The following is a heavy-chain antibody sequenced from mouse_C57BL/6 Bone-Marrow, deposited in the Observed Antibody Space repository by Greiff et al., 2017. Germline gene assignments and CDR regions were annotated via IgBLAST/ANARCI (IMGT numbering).Heavy chain of an antibody. J-gene: IGHJ2*01. Sequence: QVQLQQPGAELVKPGASVKLSCKASGYTFTSYWMHWVKQRPGQGLEWIGEIDPSDSYTNYNQKFKGKSTLTVDKSTSTAYMQLSSLTSEDTAAYYYAMPTVVATDYWGQGTTLTVSS. CDR1: GYTFTSYW. CDR2: IDPSDSYT. CDR3: AMPTVVATDY. V-gene: IGHV1-69*01. D-gene: IGHD1-1*01.